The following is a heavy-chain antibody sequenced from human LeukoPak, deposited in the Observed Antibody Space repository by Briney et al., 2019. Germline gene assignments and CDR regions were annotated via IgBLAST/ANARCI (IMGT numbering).Heavy chain of an antibody. Sequence: GGSLRLSCAASGFPFSSYWMHWVRQVPGKGLLWVSRINSDGSATIYADSVRGRFTISRDNAKNTLYLQMSGLRVEDTAVYHCASDSPYYGMDVWGQGTTITVSS. J-gene: IGHJ6*02. V-gene: IGHV3-74*01. CDR3: ASDSPYYGMDV. CDR1: GFPFSSYW. CDR2: INSDGSAT.